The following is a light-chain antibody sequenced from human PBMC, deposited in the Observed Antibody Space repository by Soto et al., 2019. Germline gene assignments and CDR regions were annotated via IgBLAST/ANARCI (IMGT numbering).Light chain of an antibody. CDR2: DVS. Sequence: EIVLTQSPATLSLSPGEIATLSCRASQSISTYLAWYQQKPGHAPRLLIYDVSKRAAGVPARFSGSGSGTDFTLAISSLEPEDFAVYYCQERSNWAPGLSFGGGTKVEI. CDR1: QSISTY. V-gene: IGKV3-11*01. J-gene: IGKJ4*01. CDR3: QERSNWAPGLS.